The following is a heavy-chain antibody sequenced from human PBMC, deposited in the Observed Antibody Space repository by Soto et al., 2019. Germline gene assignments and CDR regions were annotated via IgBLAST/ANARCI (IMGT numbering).Heavy chain of an antibody. V-gene: IGHV4-31*03. D-gene: IGHD3-3*01. CDR1: GGSISSGDYY. CDR2: IYYSGST. Sequence: QVQLQESGPGLVKPSQTLSLTCTVSGGSISSGDYYWSWIRQHPGKGLEWIGYIYYSGSTYYNPSRKSRVTISVDTSKNLFAPKLSSVTAADTAVYYCARWWSGSRQGFDPWGQGTLVTVSS. J-gene: IGHJ5*02. CDR3: ARWWSGSRQGFDP.